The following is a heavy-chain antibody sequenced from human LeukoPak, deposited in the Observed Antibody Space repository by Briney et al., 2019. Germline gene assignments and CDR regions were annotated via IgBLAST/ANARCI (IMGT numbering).Heavy chain of an antibody. Sequence: PSETLSLTCTVSGGSITSSPYWWGWIRQPPGKGLEWIGTIYYDGRTFYNAPLRGRVTISADTSESQFSLRLSSVTAADTAVYYCAKGRGAVAAPDYWGQGTLVTVSS. J-gene: IGHJ4*02. CDR2: IYYDGRT. CDR3: AKGRGAVAAPDY. CDR1: GGSITSSPYW. V-gene: IGHV4-39*01. D-gene: IGHD6-19*01.